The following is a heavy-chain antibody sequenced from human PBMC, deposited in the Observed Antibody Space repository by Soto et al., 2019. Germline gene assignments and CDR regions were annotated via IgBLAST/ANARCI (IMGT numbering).Heavy chain of an antibody. CDR1: GGSISSSSYY. Sequence: TSETLSLTCTVSGGSISSSSYYWGWIRQPPGKGLEWIGSIYYSGSTYYNPSLKSRVTISVDTSKNQFSLKLSSVTAADTAVYYCARLLARRAYYFDYWGQGTLVTVS. D-gene: IGHD2-15*01. CDR3: ARLLARRAYYFDY. V-gene: IGHV4-39*01. CDR2: IYYSGST. J-gene: IGHJ4*02.